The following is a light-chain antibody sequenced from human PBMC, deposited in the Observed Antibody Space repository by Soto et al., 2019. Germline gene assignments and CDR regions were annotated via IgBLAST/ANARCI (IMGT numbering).Light chain of an antibody. CDR2: EVT. J-gene: IGLJ2*01. Sequence: QSVLTQPASVSGSPGQSITISCTGTRSDIGSYNLVSWYQQHPGKAPKFMIYEVTKRPSGVSNRFSGSKSGNTASLTISGLQAEDEADYYCCSYAGSSALVFGGGTKVTVL. CDR1: RSDIGSYNL. CDR3: CSYAGSSALV. V-gene: IGLV2-23*02.